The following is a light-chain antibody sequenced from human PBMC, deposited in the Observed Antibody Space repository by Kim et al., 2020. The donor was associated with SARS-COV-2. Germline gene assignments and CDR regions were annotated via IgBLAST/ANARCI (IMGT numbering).Light chain of an antibody. V-gene: IGLV2-14*03. CDR3: SSYTGRDTLV. J-gene: IGLJ3*02. CDR1: NSDVGGYNY. CDR2: DVT. Sequence: GQSITISCTGTNSDVGGYNYVSWYQPHPGKAPKVLIYDVTTRPSGISSRFSGSKSGNTASLTISGLQAEDEADYYCSSYTGRDTLVFGGGTQLTVL.